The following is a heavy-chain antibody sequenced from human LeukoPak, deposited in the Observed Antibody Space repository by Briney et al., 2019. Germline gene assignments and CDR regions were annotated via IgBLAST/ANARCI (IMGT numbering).Heavy chain of an antibody. CDR1: GGSFSGYY. V-gene: IGHV4-34*01. CDR3: ARVKDCSGGSCYDY. J-gene: IGHJ4*01. CDR2: IKHSGST. Sequence: SETLSLTCAVYGGSFSGYYWSWIRQPPGKGLEWIGEIKHSGSTNYNPSLKSRVTISVDTSKNQFSLKLSSVTATDTAVYYCARVKDCSGGSCYDYWGQGTLVTVSS. D-gene: IGHD2-15*01.